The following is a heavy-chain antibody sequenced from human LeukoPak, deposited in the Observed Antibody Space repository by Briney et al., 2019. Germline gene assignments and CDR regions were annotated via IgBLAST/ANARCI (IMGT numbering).Heavy chain of an antibody. Sequence: GSLRLSCAASGFTFSNYWMAWVRRSPGKGLEWVAIIKPDGSDRYSVDSEKGRFTVSRDNAKSSLYLQMSSLRAEDTAVYYCARGGHRQKEFWGQGTLVTVSS. CDR3: ARGGHRQKEF. CDR1: GFTFSNYW. J-gene: IGHJ4*02. V-gene: IGHV3-7*01. D-gene: IGHD3-10*01. CDR2: IKPDGSDR.